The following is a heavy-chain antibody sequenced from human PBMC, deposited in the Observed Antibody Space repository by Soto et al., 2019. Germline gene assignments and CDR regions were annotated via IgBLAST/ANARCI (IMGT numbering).Heavy chain of an antibody. CDR1: GGTFSTYT. V-gene: IGHV1-69*08. J-gene: IGHJ4*02. CDR2: IIPILRTA. D-gene: IGHD5-12*01. Sequence: QVQLVQSGAEVKKPGSSVKVSCKASGGTFSTYTISWVRQAPGQGLEWMGRIIPILRTATYAQNFQGRVTITADKSTSTAYMELSSLRSEDTAMYYCARDVEMATIRGGGSYYFDYWGQGTLVTVSS. CDR3: ARDVEMATIRGGGSYYFDY.